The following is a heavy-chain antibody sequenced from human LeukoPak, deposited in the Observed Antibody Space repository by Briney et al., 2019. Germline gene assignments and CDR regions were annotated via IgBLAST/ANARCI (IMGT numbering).Heavy chain of an antibody. V-gene: IGHV1-58*01. CDR2: IVVGSGNT. CDR1: GFSFTNSA. J-gene: IGHJ5*02. D-gene: IGHD6-13*01. Sequence: GTSVKVSCKASGFSFTNSAVQWVRQARGQRLEWIGWIVVGSGNTIYVQKFQERVTITRDMSTSTAYMELSSLRSEDTAVYYCARGGWSGDSSSWFPSWFDPWGQGTLVTVSS. CDR3: ARGGWSGDSSSWFPSWFDP.